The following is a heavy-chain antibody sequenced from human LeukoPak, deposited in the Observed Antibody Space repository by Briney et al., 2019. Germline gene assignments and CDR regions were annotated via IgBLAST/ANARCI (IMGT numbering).Heavy chain of an antibody. V-gene: IGHV3-30-3*01. J-gene: IGHJ4*02. CDR1: GFPFSSYA. D-gene: IGHD3-10*01. CDR3: ARVAKGMLYYFDY. CDR2: ISYDGSNK. Sequence: GSLRLPFSAPGFPFSSYAMQWVRQAPGQGLEWVAVISYDGSNKYYADSVKGRFTISRDNSKNTLYLQMNSLRAEDTAVYYCARVAKGMLYYFDYWGQGTLVTVSS.